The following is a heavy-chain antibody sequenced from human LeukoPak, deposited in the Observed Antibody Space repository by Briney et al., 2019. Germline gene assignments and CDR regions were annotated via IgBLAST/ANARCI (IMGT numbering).Heavy chain of an antibody. D-gene: IGHD3-22*01. Sequence: SETLSLTCTVSGGSISSSSYYWGWIRQPPGKGLEWIGRIYYSGSTYYNPSLKSRVTISVDTSKNQFSWKLSSVTAGETAVYCCASHFLQDSSGYPPYYFDYWGQGTLVTVSS. CDR2: IYYSGST. CDR1: GGSISSSSYY. J-gene: IGHJ4*02. CDR3: ASHFLQDSSGYPPYYFDY. V-gene: IGHV4-39*01.